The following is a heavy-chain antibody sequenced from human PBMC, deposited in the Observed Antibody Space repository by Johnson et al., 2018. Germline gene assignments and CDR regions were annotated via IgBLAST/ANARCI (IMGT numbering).Heavy chain of an antibody. CDR1: GFTFDDYT. D-gene: IGHD4-11*01. J-gene: IGHJ6*03. CDR3: AKSCAYSHLYYYLDV. V-gene: IGHV3-43*01. Sequence: VQLVESGGVVVQPGGSLRLSCAASGFTFDDYTMHWVRQAPGKGLEWVSLISWDGGSTYYADSVKGRFTISRDNSKTTLYLQMNSLRAEDTAVYYCAKSCAYSHLYYYLDVWGKGTSVTVSS. CDR2: ISWDGGST.